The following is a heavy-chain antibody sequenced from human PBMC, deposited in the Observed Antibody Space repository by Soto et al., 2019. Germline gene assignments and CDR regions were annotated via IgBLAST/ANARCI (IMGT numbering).Heavy chain of an antibody. Sequence: GGSLRPSCAASGFTFSSYGMHWVRQAPGKGLEWVAVIWYDGSNKYYADSVKGRFTISRDNSKNTLYLQMNSLRAEDTAVYYCAREVGYSGYEYYYYGMDVWGQGTTVTVSS. V-gene: IGHV3-33*01. J-gene: IGHJ6*02. CDR3: AREVGYSGYEYYYYGMDV. D-gene: IGHD5-12*01. CDR1: GFTFSSYG. CDR2: IWYDGSNK.